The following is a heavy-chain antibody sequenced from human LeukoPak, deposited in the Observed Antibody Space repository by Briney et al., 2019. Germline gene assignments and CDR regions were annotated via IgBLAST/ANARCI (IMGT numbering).Heavy chain of an antibody. CDR2: ISPSDGRA. J-gene: IGHJ4*02. CDR1: GFSVSSNY. D-gene: IGHD4-17*01. CDR3: AKDYGDY. V-gene: IGHV3-23*01. Sequence: GGSLRLSCAASGFSVSSNYMSWVRQAPGKGLEWVSAISPSDGRAYYANSVKGRFTISRDNSRNTLFLQMNSLRAEDTAVYYCAKDYGDYWGQGTLVTVSS.